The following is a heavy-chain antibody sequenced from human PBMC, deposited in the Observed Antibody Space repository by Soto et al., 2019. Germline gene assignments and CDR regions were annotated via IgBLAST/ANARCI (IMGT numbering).Heavy chain of an antibody. V-gene: IGHV3-33*01. D-gene: IGHD3-3*01. CDR3: ARERDPGLWSYDYYYMDV. Sequence: GESLKISCAASGFTFSSYGMHWVRQAPGKGLEWVAVIWYDGSNKYYADSVKGRFTISRDNSKNTLYLQMNSLRAEDTAVYYCARERDPGLWSYDYYYMDVWGKGTTVTVSS. CDR1: GFTFSSYG. CDR2: IWYDGSNK. J-gene: IGHJ6*03.